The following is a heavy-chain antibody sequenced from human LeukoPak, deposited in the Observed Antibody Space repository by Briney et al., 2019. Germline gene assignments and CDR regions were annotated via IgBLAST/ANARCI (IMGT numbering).Heavy chain of an antibody. CDR1: GFTFRNFW. CDR3: AVTLGSSYYMDV. V-gene: IGHV3-74*01. D-gene: IGHD2-15*01. J-gene: IGHJ6*03. CDR2: INTDGSGT. Sequence: GGSLRLSCAASGFTFRNFWMYWVRQVPGKGLFWVSRINTDGSGTAYAEPVKGRFTISRDNANNTLYLQMNSLGAEDTAVYYCAVTLGSSYYMDVWGKGPTVTVSS.